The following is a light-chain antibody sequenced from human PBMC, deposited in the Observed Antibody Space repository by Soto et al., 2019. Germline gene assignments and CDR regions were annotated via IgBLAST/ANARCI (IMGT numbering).Light chain of an antibody. CDR1: SSNIGGNT. J-gene: IGLJ1*01. V-gene: IGLV1-44*01. Sequence: QSVLTQPPSASGTPGQRVTISCSTGSSNIGGNTVNWYQQVPGTAPKLLIYSYDQRPSGVPDRFSGSKSGTSASLAISGLQSEDAADYYCAAWDASLNGYVFGTGTKVTV. CDR2: SYD. CDR3: AAWDASLNGYV.